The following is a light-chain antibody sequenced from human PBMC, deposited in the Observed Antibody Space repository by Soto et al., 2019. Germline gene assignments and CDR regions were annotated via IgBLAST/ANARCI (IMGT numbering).Light chain of an antibody. CDR1: QSVSSY. CDR2: DGS. J-gene: IGKJ4*01. Sequence: EIVLTQSPATLSLSPGERATLSCRASQSVSSYLAWYQQKPGQAPRLLNYDGSSRATGIPARFSGSGSGTDLTLAISNLEPEDFAFYYCQQRRTPLTFGGGTKVEIK. CDR3: QQRRTPLT. V-gene: IGKV3-11*01.